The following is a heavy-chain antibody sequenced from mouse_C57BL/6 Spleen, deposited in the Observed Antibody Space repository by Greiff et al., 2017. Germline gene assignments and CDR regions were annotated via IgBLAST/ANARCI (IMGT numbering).Heavy chain of an antibody. D-gene: IGHD2-1*01. CDR3: TRGVYYGNLAWFAY. CDR2: IDPETGGT. J-gene: IGHJ3*01. Sequence: VQLQQSGAELVRPGASVTLSCKASGYTFTDYEMHWVKQTPVHGLEWIGAIDPETGGTAYNQKFKGKAILTADKSSSTAYMELRSLTSEDSAVYYCTRGVYYGNLAWFAYWGQGTLVTVSA. CDR1: GYTFTDYE. V-gene: IGHV1-15*01.